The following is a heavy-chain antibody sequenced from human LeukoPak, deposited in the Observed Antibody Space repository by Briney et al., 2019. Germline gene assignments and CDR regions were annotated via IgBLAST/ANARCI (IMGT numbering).Heavy chain of an antibody. D-gene: IGHD6-19*01. CDR2: IYTSGST. V-gene: IGHV4-4*07. CDR3: ARDPSSGWYNWFDP. J-gene: IGHJ5*02. CDR1: GGSISSYY. Sequence: PSETLSLTCTVSGGSISSYYWSWIRQPAGKGLEWIGRIYTSGSTNYNPSLKSRVTMSVGTSKNQFSPKLSSVTAADTAVYYCARDPSSGWYNWFDPWGQGTLVTVSS.